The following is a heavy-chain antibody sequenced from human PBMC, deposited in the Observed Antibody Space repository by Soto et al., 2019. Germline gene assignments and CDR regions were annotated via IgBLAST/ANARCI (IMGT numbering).Heavy chain of an antibody. CDR2: VNPILSMS. CDR1: GDTFNFYS. CDR3: ASNYGSGYRAFDS. V-gene: IGHV1-69*02. Sequence: QVQLVQSGAEVKSAGSSVKVSCKASGDTFNFYSINWVRQAPGLGLEWVGRVNPILSMSNYAQRFQGRVTSAAEKSTGTAYMELRGLRSEDTAIYYCASNYGSGYRAFDSWGQGARVTVSS. D-gene: IGHD3-10*01. J-gene: IGHJ4*02.